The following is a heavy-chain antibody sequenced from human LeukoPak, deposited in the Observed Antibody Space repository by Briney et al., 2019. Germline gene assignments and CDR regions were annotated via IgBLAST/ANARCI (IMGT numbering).Heavy chain of an antibody. V-gene: IGHV4-4*07. CDR2: IYTSGST. CDR1: GGSISSYC. J-gene: IGHJ4*02. D-gene: IGHD1-26*01. CDR3: ARDQEGSYWEYYFDY. Sequence: PSETLSLTCTVSGGSISSYCWSWIRQPAGKGLEWIGRIYTSGSTNYNPSLKSRVTMSVDTSKNQFSLKLSSVTAADTAVYYCARDQEGSYWEYYFDYWGQGTLVTVSS.